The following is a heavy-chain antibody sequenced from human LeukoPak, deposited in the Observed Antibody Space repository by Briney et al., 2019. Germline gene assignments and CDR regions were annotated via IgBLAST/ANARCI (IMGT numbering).Heavy chain of an antibody. V-gene: IGHV1-69*05. J-gene: IGHJ3*02. CDR1: GGTFSSYA. D-gene: IGHD3-22*01. CDR3: AVVPITMIVVVMEAFDI. Sequence: SVKVSCKASGGTFSSYAISWVGQAPGQGLEWMGRIIPIFGTANYAQKFQGRVTITTDESTSTAYMELSSLRSEDTAVYYCAVVPITMIVVVMEAFDIWGQGTMVTVSS. CDR2: IIPIFGTA.